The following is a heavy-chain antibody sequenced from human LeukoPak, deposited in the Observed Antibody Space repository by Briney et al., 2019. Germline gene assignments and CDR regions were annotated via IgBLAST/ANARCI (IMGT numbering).Heavy chain of an antibody. CDR2: INPNSGGT. CDR1: GYTFTGYY. J-gene: IGHJ4*02. Sequence: ASVKVSCKASGYTFTGYYMHWVRQAPGQGLEWMGWINPNSGGTNYAQKFQGRVTMTRDTSIGTAYMELSRLRSDDTAVYYCARVGIAVAGQFDYWGQGTLVTVSS. V-gene: IGHV1-2*02. D-gene: IGHD6-19*01. CDR3: ARVGIAVAGQFDY.